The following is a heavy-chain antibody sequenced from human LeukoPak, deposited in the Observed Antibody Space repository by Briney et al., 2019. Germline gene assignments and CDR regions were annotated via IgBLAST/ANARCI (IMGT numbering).Heavy chain of an antibody. Sequence: GRSLRLSCAASGFTFSSYATHWVRQAPGKGLEWVAVISYDGSNKYYADSVEGRFTISRDNSKNTLYLQMNSLRAEDTAVYYCARDVGSYAFDYWGQGTLVTVSS. V-gene: IGHV3-30-3*01. CDR3: ARDVGSYAFDY. CDR2: ISYDGSNK. J-gene: IGHJ4*02. D-gene: IGHD5-18*01. CDR1: GFTFSSYA.